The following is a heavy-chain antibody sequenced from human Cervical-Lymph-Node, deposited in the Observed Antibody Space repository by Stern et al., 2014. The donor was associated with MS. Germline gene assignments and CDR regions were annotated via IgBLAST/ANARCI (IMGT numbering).Heavy chain of an antibody. Sequence: VQLVESGGGVVQPGRSLRLSCATSGFTFGRHSMHWVRQAPGKGLAWVIISSYDVRSQPYADSVNGRFTISISKSNNTLYLQRNRLRVEDTYMYYCARPAAASYFDYWGQGSQVTVSS. CDR3: ARPAAASYFDY. D-gene: IGHD6-25*01. V-gene: IGHV3-30*04. CDR1: GFTFGRHS. J-gene: IGHJ4*02. CDR2: SSYDVRSQ.